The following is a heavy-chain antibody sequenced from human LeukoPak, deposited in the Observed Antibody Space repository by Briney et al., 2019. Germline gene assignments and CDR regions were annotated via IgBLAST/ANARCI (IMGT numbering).Heavy chain of an antibody. V-gene: IGHV4-59*01. J-gene: IGHJ6*02. CDR1: GGSISSYY. D-gene: IGHD6-13*01. Sequence: SETLSLTCTVSGGSISSYYWSWIRQPPGKGLEWIGYIYYSGSTNYNPSLKSRVTISVDTSKNQFSPKLSSVTAADTAVYYCARDRVIAAAGYYYYGMDVWGQGTTVTVSS. CDR2: IYYSGST. CDR3: ARDRVIAAAGYYYYGMDV.